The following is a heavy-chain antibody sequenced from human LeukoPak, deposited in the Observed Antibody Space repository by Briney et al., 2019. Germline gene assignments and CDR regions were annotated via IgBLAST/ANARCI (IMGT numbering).Heavy chain of an antibody. CDR1: GFTFSDYY. J-gene: IGHJ4*02. V-gene: IGHV3-11*01. CDR2: VSSGSSTI. CDR3: AKGAFEQWLVQVIPFDY. D-gene: IGHD6-19*01. Sequence: GGSLRLSCAASGFTFSDYYMSWIRQAPGKALEWVSYVSSGSSTIYYADSVKGRFTISRDNSKNTLYLQMNSLRVEDTAVYYCAKGAFEQWLVQVIPFDYWGQGTLVTVSS.